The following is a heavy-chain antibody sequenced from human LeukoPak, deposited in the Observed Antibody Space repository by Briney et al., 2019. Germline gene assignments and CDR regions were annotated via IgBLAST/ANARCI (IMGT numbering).Heavy chain of an antibody. Sequence: GGSLRLSCAASGFTFDDYAMHWVRQAPGEGLEWVSGISWNSGSIGYADSVKGRFTISRDNAKNSLYLQMNSLRAEDADLYYCVSVRGVERAFDYWGQGTLVTVSS. CDR3: VSVRGVERAFDY. J-gene: IGHJ4*02. CDR2: ISWNSGSI. CDR1: GFTFDDYA. V-gene: IGHV3-9*01. D-gene: IGHD3-10*01.